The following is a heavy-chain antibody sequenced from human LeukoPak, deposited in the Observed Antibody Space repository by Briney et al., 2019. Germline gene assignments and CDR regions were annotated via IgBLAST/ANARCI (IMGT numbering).Heavy chain of an antibody. D-gene: IGHD3-22*01. CDR1: GFTFSNYA. Sequence: GGSLRLSCAASGFTFSNYAMSWVRQAPGKGLEWVSATSASGGSTYYADCVKGRFTISRDNSKNTLYLQMNSLRADDTAVYYCAKVLFSSGHYFFAYWGQGTLVTVSS. J-gene: IGHJ4*02. V-gene: IGHV3-23*01. CDR3: AKVLFSSGHYFFAY. CDR2: TSASGGST.